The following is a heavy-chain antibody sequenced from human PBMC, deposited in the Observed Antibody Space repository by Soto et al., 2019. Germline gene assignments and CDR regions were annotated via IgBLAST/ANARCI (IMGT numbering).Heavy chain of an antibody. J-gene: IGHJ6*02. V-gene: IGHV3-33*01. CDR2: IWYDGGNK. CDR3: ARDSDRSSWPSSMDV. Sequence: SLRLSCATSGFTFSNYGMHWVRQAPGKGLEWVAVIWYDGGNKYYADSVKGRFTISRDNSRNTLYLQMNSLRAEDTALYYCARDSDRSSWPSSMDVWGQGTTVTVSS. D-gene: IGHD6-13*01. CDR1: GFTFSNYG.